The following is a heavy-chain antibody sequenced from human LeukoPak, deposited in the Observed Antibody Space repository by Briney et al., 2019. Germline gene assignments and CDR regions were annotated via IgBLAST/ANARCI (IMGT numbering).Heavy chain of an antibody. V-gene: IGHV4-34*01. CDR2: GDHTGGT. Sequence: SETLSLTCAVYGGSFTGYYWSWIRQPPGKGLEWIGEGDHTGGTKYNPSLKSRVTISADSSKNQFSLKWYSVTAADTGLYYCATNGQRGFSFDPWGQGTLVIVAS. CDR3: ATNGQRGFSFDP. CDR1: GGSFTGYY. D-gene: IGHD2-8*01. J-gene: IGHJ5*02.